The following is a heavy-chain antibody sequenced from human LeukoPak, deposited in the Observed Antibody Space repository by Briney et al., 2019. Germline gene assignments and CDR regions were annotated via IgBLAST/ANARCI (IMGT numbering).Heavy chain of an antibody. J-gene: IGHJ4*02. CDR1: GYSISSGYY. CDR2: IYHSGSS. CDR3: ARDRRAYYGDYADYFDY. V-gene: IGHV4-38-2*02. Sequence: PSETLSLTCTVSGYSISSGYYWGWIRQPPGKGLEWIGNIYHSGSSYYNPSLKSRVTISVDTSKNHFSLKLSSVTAADTAVYYCARDRRAYYGDYADYFDYWGQGTLVTVSS. D-gene: IGHD4-17*01.